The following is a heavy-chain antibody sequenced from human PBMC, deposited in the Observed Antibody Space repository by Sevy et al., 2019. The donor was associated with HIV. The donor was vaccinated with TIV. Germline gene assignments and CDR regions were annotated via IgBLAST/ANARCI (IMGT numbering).Heavy chain of an antibody. D-gene: IGHD1-26*01. J-gene: IGHJ4*02. CDR2: ISDTGIYI. CDR3: ARWDADRRWYFDY. CDR1: GFTFSSYS. Sequence: GGSLRLSCAASGFTFSSYSMNWVRQAPGKGLEWVSSISDTGIYIYHADSVKGRFTISRDNTKNTLYLQMNSLRAEDTAVYYCARWDADRRWYFDYWGQGTLVTVSS. V-gene: IGHV3-21*01.